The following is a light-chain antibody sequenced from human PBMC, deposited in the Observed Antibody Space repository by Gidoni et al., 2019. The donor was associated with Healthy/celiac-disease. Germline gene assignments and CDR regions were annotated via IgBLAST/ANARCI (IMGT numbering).Light chain of an antibody. CDR2: YDN. CDR1: HIGSKR. CDR3: QVWDVGSDHVV. J-gene: IGLJ2*01. Sequence: SYVRTQPPSGSVAPGKTARTTCGGDHIGSKRVHWYPQKPRQARVLVMYYDNDRPSGIPDRFAGSNSGNTATLTISRGEAGDKSDYYCQVWDVGSDHVVFGGGTKLTVL. V-gene: IGLV3-21*04.